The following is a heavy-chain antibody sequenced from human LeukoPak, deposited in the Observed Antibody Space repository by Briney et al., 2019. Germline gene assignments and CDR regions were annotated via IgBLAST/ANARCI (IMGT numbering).Heavy chain of an antibody. J-gene: IGHJ4*02. Sequence: GGSLRLSCAASGFPFSNHAMSWVRQAPRRGLEWVSAMIGSGSSTYYADSVKGRFTISRDNARTTLFLQMNSLRVKDTAVYYCAKDETHSSGWAPFDSWGQGNLVIVSS. CDR1: GFPFSNHA. D-gene: IGHD6-19*01. CDR3: AKDETHSSGWAPFDS. V-gene: IGHV3-23*01. CDR2: MIGSGSST.